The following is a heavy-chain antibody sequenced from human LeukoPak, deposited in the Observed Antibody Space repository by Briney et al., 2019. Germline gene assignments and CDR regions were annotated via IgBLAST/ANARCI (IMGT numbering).Heavy chain of an antibody. CDR1: GGSISSSSYY. Sequence: PSETLSLTCTVSGGSISSSSYYWGWIRQPPGKGLEWIGSIYYSGSTYYNPSLKSRVTISVGTSKNQFSLKLSSVTAADTAVYYCARGEYCTNGVCSTFDYWGQGTLVTVSS. J-gene: IGHJ4*02. CDR2: IYYSGST. CDR3: ARGEYCTNGVCSTFDY. D-gene: IGHD2-8*01. V-gene: IGHV4-39*01.